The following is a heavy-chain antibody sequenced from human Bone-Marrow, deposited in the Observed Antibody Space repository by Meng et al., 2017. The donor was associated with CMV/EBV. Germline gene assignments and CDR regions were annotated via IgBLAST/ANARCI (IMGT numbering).Heavy chain of an antibody. J-gene: IGHJ6*02. D-gene: IGHD6-13*01. CDR1: GFTFSDYY. Sequence: GESLKISCAASGFTFSDYYMSWIRQAPGKGLEWVSYISSSGSTIYYADSVKGRFTISRDNAKNTLYLQMNSLRAEDTAVYYCARDLVSSSWFYYYYGMDVWGQGTTVTVSS. CDR2: ISSSGSTI. V-gene: IGHV3-11*04. CDR3: ARDLVSSSWFYYYYGMDV.